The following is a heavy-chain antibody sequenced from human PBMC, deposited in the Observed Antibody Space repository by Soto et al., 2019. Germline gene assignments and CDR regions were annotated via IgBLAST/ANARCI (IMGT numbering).Heavy chain of an antibody. V-gene: IGHV3-23*01. CDR2: ISGSGGST. J-gene: IGHJ5*02. CDR3: ARHAPRVVVVALPS. CDR1: GFTFSSYA. Sequence: EVQLLESGGGLVQPGGSLRLSCAASGFTFSSYAMSWVRQAPGKGLEWVSAISGSGGSTYYADSVKGRFTISRDNSKNTLYMQMHRLRAEDTAVYYCARHAPRVVVVALPSWGQGTLVTVSS. D-gene: IGHD2-15*01.